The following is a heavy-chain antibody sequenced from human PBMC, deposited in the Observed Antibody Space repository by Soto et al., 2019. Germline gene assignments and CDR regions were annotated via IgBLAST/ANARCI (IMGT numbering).Heavy chain of an antibody. Sequence: PGGSLRISCLAPGFTFSGYAIDRVRQAPGEGLKFVSVISSNGGSTYYADSVKDRFTIARDNSKNTLYLQMTSLKVEDTAVYYCVRDALRGYWYGSLLDYWGQGTLVTVSS. CDR1: GFTFSGYA. D-gene: IGHD5-18*01. CDR2: ISSNGGST. J-gene: IGHJ4*02. CDR3: VRDALRGYWYGSLLDY. V-gene: IGHV3-64D*08.